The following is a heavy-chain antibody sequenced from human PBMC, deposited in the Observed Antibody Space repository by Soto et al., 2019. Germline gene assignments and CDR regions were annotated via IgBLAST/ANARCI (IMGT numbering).Heavy chain of an antibody. CDR3: ARDLGAYSGYDHIDY. J-gene: IGHJ4*02. Sequence: GYTFTSYYMHWVRQAPGQGLEWMGIINPSGGSTSYAQKFQGRVTMTRDTSTSTVYMELSSLRSEDTAVYYCARDLGAYSGYDHIDYWGQGTLVTVSS. CDR1: GYTFTSYY. D-gene: IGHD5-12*01. CDR2: INPSGGST. V-gene: IGHV1-46*03.